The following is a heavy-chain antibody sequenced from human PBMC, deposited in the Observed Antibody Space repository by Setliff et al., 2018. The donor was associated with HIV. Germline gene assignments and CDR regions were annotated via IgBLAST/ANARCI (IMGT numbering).Heavy chain of an antibody. V-gene: IGHV1-2*02. Sequence: ASVKVSCKAPGDTFTGYYMHWVRQAPGQGLEWMGWINPNSGGTNYAQKFQGRVIMTRDTSISTAYMQLSRLRSDDTAVYYCARDRLSYNFYYYGMDVWGQGTTVTVYS. J-gene: IGHJ6*02. CDR1: GDTFTGYY. D-gene: IGHD1-26*01. CDR2: INPNSGGT. CDR3: ARDRLSYNFYYYGMDV.